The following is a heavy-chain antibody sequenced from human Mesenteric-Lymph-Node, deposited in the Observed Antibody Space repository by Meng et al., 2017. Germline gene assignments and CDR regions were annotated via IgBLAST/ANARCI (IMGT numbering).Heavy chain of an antibody. D-gene: IGHD3-16*02. Sequence: LQQSGSGVVKTSRTLSPTCAIAGDNVSSNSAAWSWIRQSPSRRLEWLGRTSFRSKWDNDYAVYVTGRITINTDTCTNQFSLHLNSMAPEDTAVYYCARDPGISGVIACDFWGQGTLVTVSS. CDR3: ARDPGISGVIACDF. V-gene: IGHV6-1*01. J-gene: IGHJ4*02. CDR1: GDNVSSNSAA. CDR2: TSFRSKWDN.